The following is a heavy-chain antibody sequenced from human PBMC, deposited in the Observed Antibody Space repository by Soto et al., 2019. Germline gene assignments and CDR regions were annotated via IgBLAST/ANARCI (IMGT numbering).Heavy chain of an antibody. CDR3: AKVGVRSFSGVNHFDF. V-gene: IGHV3-23*01. D-gene: IGHD3-10*01. J-gene: IGHJ4*02. Sequence: EVQLLESGGGLVQPGGSLRLSCAASGFTFSSYAMNWVRQAPGKGLEWVSAIGTNSDTYYADSVKGRFTISRDNFKTTLYLQMNALGVEDTAIYYCAKVGVRSFSGVNHFDFWGQGTLVTVSS. CDR1: GFTFSSYA. CDR2: IGTNSDT.